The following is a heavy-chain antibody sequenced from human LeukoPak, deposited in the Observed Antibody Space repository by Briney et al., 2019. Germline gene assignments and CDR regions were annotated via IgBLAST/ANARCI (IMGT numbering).Heavy chain of an antibody. CDR3: ARGQLPHYSSGCYDY. D-gene: IGHD6-19*01. CDR1: GFTFSDYY. CDR2: ISSSGSTI. Sequence: PGGSLRLSCAASGFTFSDYYMSWIRQAPGKGLEWVSYISSSGSTIYYADSVKGRFTISRDNAKNSLYLQMNSLRAKDTAVYYCARGQLPHYSSGCYDYWGQGTLVTVSS. V-gene: IGHV3-11*04. J-gene: IGHJ4*02.